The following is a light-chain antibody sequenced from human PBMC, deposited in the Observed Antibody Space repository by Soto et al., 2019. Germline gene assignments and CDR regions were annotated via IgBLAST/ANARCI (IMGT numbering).Light chain of an antibody. Sequence: DIQMTQSPSSLSASVGDRVTITCRASQGISNFLAWYQQKPGKVPKLLIYDASTLQSGVPSRFSGSGSGTDFTITINSLQPEDVATYYCKKYNSAPRAFGQGTKVEIK. CDR1: QGISNF. CDR3: KKYNSAPRA. V-gene: IGKV1-27*01. CDR2: DAS. J-gene: IGKJ1*01.